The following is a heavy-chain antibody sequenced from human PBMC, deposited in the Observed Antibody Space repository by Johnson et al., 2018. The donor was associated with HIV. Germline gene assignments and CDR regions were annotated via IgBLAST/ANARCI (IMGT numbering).Heavy chain of an antibody. CDR1: GFTFSSYA. CDR2: ISYDGNNK. D-gene: IGHD2-2*01. Sequence: QVQLVESGGGVVQPGRSLRLSCAASGFTFSSYAMHWVRQAPGKGLEWVAVISYDGNNKFQADSVKGRFTISRDNSKNTLYLQMNSLRAEDTAVYYCARSNSTSWNASDIWGQGTMVTVSS. V-gene: IGHV3-30-3*01. J-gene: IGHJ3*02. CDR3: ARSNSTSWNASDI.